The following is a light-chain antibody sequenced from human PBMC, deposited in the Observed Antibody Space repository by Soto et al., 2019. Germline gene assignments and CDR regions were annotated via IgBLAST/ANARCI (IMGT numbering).Light chain of an antibody. J-gene: IGKJ1*01. CDR1: QSVSSSQ. CDR3: QQCGSSPT. V-gene: IGKV3-20*01. CDR2: GAS. Sequence: EVVLTQSPGTLSLSPGERATISCRASQSVSSSQLAWYQQKPGQAPRLLIYGASERPTGIPDRFSGSGSGTDFTLTINRLEPEDFALYYCQQCGSSPTFGQGTKVDIK.